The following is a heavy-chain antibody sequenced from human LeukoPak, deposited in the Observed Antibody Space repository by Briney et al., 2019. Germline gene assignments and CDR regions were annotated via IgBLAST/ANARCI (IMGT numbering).Heavy chain of an antibody. J-gene: IGHJ4*02. CDR2: IFYSGST. V-gene: IGHV4-59*01. CDR3: ARVDRDYYDSGSSFEY. D-gene: IGHD3-10*01. CDR1: GGSISSYY. Sequence: SETLSLTCTVSGGSISSYYWSWIRQPPGKGLERMGYIFYSGSTDYNPSLKSRVTISVDTSKNQFSLKLSSVTAADTAVYYCARVDRDYYDSGSSFEYWGQGTLVTVSS.